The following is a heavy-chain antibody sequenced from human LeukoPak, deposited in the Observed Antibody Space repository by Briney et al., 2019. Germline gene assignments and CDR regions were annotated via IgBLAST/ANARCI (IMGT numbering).Heavy chain of an antibody. CDR3: ARVPFLYYDFWSGYPSGNWDGS. Sequence: ASVKVSCKASGYTFTSYGISWVRQAPGQGLEWMGWISAYNGNTNYAQKLQGRVTMTTDTSTSTAYMELRSLRSDDTAVYYCARVPFLYYDFWSGYPSGNWDGSWGQGTLVTVSS. CDR1: GYTFTSYG. CDR2: ISAYNGNT. D-gene: IGHD3-3*01. J-gene: IGHJ4*02. V-gene: IGHV1-18*01.